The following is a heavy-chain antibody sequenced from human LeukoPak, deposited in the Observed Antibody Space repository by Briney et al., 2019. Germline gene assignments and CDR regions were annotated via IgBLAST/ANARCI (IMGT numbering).Heavy chain of an antibody. Sequence: SVKVSCKASGGTFSTYGINWVRQAPGQGLEWMGRIIPILGTANHAQKFQGRVTITTDESTSTAYMELSSLRSEDTAVYYCARARSPSSGYLLRDHNWFDPWGQGTLVTVSS. CDR2: IIPILGTA. J-gene: IGHJ5*02. CDR3: ARARSPSSGYLLRDHNWFDP. V-gene: IGHV1-69*11. D-gene: IGHD3-22*01. CDR1: GGTFSTYG.